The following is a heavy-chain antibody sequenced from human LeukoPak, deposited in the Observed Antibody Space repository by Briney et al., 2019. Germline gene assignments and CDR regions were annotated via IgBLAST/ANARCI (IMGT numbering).Heavy chain of an antibody. CDR3: ARSYGSGSYGYFQH. CDR2: INSDGSST. D-gene: IGHD3-10*01. Sequence: PGGSLRLSCAASGFTFSSYWMHWVRQAPGKGLVWVSRINSDGSSTSYADSVKGRFTISRDNAKNTLYLQMNSLRAEYTAVHYCARSYGSGSYGYFQHWGQGTLVTVSS. CDR1: GFTFSSYW. V-gene: IGHV3-74*01. J-gene: IGHJ1*01.